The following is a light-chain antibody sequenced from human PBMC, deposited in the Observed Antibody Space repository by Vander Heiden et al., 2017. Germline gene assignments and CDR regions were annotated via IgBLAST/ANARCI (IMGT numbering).Light chain of an antibody. CDR2: GNI. J-gene: IGLJ3*02. V-gene: IGLV1-40*01. CDR3: QSYDNSLSGWV. Sequence: QSLLTQPPSVSGAPGQRVTISCTGISSNIGAGYDVHWYQQLPGTAPKLLIYGNINRPSGVPDRFSGSKSGPSASLAITGLQVEDEADYYCQSYDNSLSGWVFGGGTKLTVL. CDR1: SSNIGAGYD.